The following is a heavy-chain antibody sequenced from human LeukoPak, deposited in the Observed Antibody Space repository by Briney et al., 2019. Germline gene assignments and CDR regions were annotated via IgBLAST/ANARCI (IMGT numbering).Heavy chain of an antibody. Sequence: SETLSLTCTVSGDSISSYYWSWIRQPPGKGLEWIGYIYYSGSTNYNPSLKSRVTISVDTSKNQFSLKLSSVTAADTAVYYCAGSYDYSNLPDYWGQGTLVTVSS. V-gene: IGHV4-59*08. CDR3: AGSYDYSNLPDY. J-gene: IGHJ4*02. CDR2: IYYSGST. CDR1: GDSISSYY. D-gene: IGHD4-11*01.